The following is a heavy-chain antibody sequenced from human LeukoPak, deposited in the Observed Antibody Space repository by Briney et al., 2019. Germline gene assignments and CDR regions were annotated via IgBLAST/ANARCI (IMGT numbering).Heavy chain of an antibody. CDR1: GGSFSGYY. V-gene: IGHV4-34*01. CDR3: ARHTARKHWFDP. D-gene: IGHD1-14*01. J-gene: IGHJ5*02. Sequence: SETLSLTCAVYGGSFSGYYWSWIRQPPGKGLEWIGEINHSGSTNYNPSLKSRVTISVDTSKNQFSLKLSSVTAADTAVYYCARHTARKHWFDPWGQGTLVTVSS. CDR2: INHSGST.